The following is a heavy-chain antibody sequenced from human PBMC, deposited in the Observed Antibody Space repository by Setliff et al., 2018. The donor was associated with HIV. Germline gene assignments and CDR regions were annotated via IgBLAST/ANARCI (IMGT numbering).Heavy chain of an antibody. D-gene: IGHD3-9*01. J-gene: IGHJ4*02. Sequence: SATLSLTCTVSGGSISNSRYYWSWIRQPPGKGLEWIGYIYYSGRTSYNPSLESRVTISVDMSKNQFSLKLKSLTAADTAVYYCARGEILTGFGGGFDYWGEGKLVTVSS. V-gene: IGHV4-61*01. CDR1: GGSISNSRYY. CDR2: IYYSGRT. CDR3: ARGEILTGFGGGFDY.